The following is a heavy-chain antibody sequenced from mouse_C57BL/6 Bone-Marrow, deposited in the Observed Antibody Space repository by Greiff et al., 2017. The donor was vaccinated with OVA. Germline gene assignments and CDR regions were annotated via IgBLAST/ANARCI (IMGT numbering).Heavy chain of an antibody. Sequence: QVQLQQPGAELVKPGASVKLSCKASGYTFTSYWITWVKQRPGQGLEWIGDLYPGSGSTNYNEKFKSKATLTVDTSSSTAYMQLSSLTSEDSAVYYCARRLRYRFAYWGQGTLVTVSA. D-gene: IGHD1-1*01. CDR2: LYPGSGST. J-gene: IGHJ3*01. V-gene: IGHV1-55*01. CDR1: GYTFTSYW. CDR3: ARRLRYRFAY.